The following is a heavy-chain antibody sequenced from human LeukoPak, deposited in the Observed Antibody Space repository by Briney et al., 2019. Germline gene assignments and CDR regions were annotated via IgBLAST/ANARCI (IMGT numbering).Heavy chain of an antibody. CDR2: IKSKTDGGTT. V-gene: IGHV3-15*01. CDR1: GLPFSNAW. CDR3: TTGLARSGGSWDY. J-gene: IGHJ4*02. D-gene: IGHD2-15*01. Sequence: GGSLRLSCAASGLPFSNAWMSWVRQAPGKGLEWVGRIKSKTDGGTTDYAAPVKGRFTISRDDSKNTLYLQMNSLKTEDTAVYYCTTGLARSGGSWDYWGQGTLVTVSS.